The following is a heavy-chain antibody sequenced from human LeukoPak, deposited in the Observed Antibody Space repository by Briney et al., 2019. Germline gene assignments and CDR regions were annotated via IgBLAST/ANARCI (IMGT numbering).Heavy chain of an antibody. V-gene: IGHV1-2*02. D-gene: IGHD6-19*01. Sequence: ASVKVSFKASGYTFTGYFIHWVRQAPGQGLEWMGWINPNRGGTKYAQKYQGRVTMTRDTSISTAYMEVSRLRSDDTAVYYCARDPFTAVSGIPAWGQGTLVTVSS. CDR2: INPNRGGT. CDR3: ARDPFTAVSGIPA. CDR1: GYTFTGYF. J-gene: IGHJ5*02.